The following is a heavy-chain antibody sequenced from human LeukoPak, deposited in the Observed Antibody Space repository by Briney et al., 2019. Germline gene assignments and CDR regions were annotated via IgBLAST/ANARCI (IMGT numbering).Heavy chain of an antibody. Sequence: ASVKVSCKASGYTFTSYAMHWVRQAPGQRLEWMGWINAGNGNTKYSQKFQGRVTITRDTSASTAYMELSSLRSEDTAVYYCVRPRLFGSGWSSFDYWGQGTLVTVSS. CDR2: INAGNGNT. V-gene: IGHV1-3*01. J-gene: IGHJ4*02. CDR3: VRPRLFGSGWSSFDY. D-gene: IGHD6-19*01. CDR1: GYTFTSYA.